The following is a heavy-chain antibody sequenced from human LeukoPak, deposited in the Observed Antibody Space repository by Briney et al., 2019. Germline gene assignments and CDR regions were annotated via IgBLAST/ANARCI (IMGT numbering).Heavy chain of an antibody. CDR1: GGSISSYY. CDR2: IYSSGST. V-gene: IGHV4-4*09. J-gene: IGHJ5*02. D-gene: IGHD2-15*01. CDR3: AREVSGDCIGNSCDNWFDP. Sequence: PSETLSLTCTVSGGSISSYYWSWIRQPPGKGLEWIGYIYSSGSTNYNPSLKSRVTISVDTSKNQFSLKLSSVTAAGTAVYYCAREVSGDCIGNSCDNWFDPWGQGTLVTVSS.